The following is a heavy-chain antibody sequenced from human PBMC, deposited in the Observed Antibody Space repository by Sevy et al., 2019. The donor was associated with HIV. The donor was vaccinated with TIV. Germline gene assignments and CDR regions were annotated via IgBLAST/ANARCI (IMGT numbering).Heavy chain of an antibody. J-gene: IGHJ4*02. CDR2: INHSGST. D-gene: IGHD6-19*01. CDR1: GGSFSGYY. CDR3: ARYRVAGNFDY. Sequence: SETLSLTCAVYGGSFSGYYWSWIRQPPGKGLEWIGEINHSGSTNYNPSLKSRVTLSVDTSKNQFSLKLSSVTAADTVVYYGARYRVAGNFDYWGQGTLVTVSS. V-gene: IGHV4-34*01.